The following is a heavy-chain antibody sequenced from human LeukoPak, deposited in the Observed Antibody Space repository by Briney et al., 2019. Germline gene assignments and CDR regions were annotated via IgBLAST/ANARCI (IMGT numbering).Heavy chain of an antibody. D-gene: IGHD5-12*01. CDR3: ARRNSGYVLFDY. Sequence: LLISYMAYGYSFTNYWSGCLHQLPEKAQERMRIIYPGDSDTRYSPFFQGQVTISADKSISTTYLQWSNLKTSDTAMYYCARRNSGYVLFDYWGQGTLVTVSS. CDR2: IYPGDSDT. V-gene: IGHV5-51*07. CDR1: GYSFTNYW. J-gene: IGHJ4*02.